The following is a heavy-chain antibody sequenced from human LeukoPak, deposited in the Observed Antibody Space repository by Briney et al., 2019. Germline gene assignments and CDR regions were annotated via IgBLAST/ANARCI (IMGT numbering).Heavy chain of an antibody. CDR1: GGSISSYY. CDR2: IYYSGST. CDR3: AREALGNYYMDV. V-gene: IGHV4-59*12. D-gene: IGHD3-3*02. Sequence: SETLSLTCTVSGGSISSYYWSWIRQPPGKGLEWIGYIYYSGSTNYNPSLKSRVTISVDRSKNQFSLKLSSVTAADTAVYYCAREALGNYYMDVWGKGTTVTVSS. J-gene: IGHJ6*03.